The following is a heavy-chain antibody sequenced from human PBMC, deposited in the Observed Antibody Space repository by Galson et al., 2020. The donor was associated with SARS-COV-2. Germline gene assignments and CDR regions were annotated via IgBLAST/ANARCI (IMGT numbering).Heavy chain of an antibody. V-gene: IGHV3-30*03. CDR3: ARDLGGYSRG. CDR1: GFTFSSYG. D-gene: IGHD6-25*01. CDR2: ISYDGSKK. Sequence: TGGSLRLSCAASGFTFSSYGMHWVRQAPGKGLEWVAVISYDGSKKYYADSVKGRFTISRDNSKNTLYLQMNSLRAEDTAVYYCARDLGGYSRGWGQGTLVTVSS. J-gene: IGHJ4*02.